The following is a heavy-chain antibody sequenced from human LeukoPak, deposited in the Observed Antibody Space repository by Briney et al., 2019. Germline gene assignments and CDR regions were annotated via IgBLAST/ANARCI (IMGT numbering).Heavy chain of an antibody. CDR1: GDSVSSSSAA. Sequence: SQTLSLTCAISGDSVSSSSAAWNWIRQSPSRGLGWLGRTYFRSDWFNDYAVSVKSRITVNPDTSKNQFSLHLSSVTPEDTAVYYCARESGIATTGRWFDPWGQGTLVTVSS. V-gene: IGHV6-1*01. J-gene: IGHJ5*02. D-gene: IGHD6-13*01. CDR3: ARESGIATTGRWFDP. CDR2: TYFRSDWFN.